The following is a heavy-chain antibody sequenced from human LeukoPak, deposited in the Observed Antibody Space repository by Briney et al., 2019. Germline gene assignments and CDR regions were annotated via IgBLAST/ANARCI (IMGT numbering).Heavy chain of an antibody. D-gene: IGHD5-12*01. CDR1: GFTFSNFA. V-gene: IGHV3-23*01. CDR2: IIGSSGDT. CDR3: AKGAYDYIEMGYFDD. Sequence: GGSLRLSCAASGFTFSNFAMSWVRQAPGKWLEWVSLIIGSSGDTLYADSVKGRFTISRDISKNRLYLQMNSLRAEDTALYYCAKGAYDYIEMGYFDDWGQGTLVTVSS. J-gene: IGHJ4*02.